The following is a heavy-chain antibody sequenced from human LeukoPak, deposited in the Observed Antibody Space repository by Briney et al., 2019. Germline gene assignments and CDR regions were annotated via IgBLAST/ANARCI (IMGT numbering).Heavy chain of an antibody. D-gene: IGHD5/OR15-5a*01. J-gene: IGHJ6*03. CDR2: IIPIFGTA. Sequence: HGASVKVSCKASGGTFSSYAISWVRQAPGQGLEWMGGIIPIFGTANYAQKLQGRVTMATDTSTSTAYMELRSLRSDDTAVYYCARVIYLYYYYYYMDVWGKGTTVTVSS. V-gene: IGHV1-69*05. CDR1: GGTFSSYA. CDR3: ARVIYLYYYYYYMDV.